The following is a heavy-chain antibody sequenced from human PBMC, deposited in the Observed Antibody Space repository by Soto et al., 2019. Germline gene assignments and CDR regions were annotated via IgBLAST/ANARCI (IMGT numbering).Heavy chain of an antibody. J-gene: IGHJ4*02. CDR3: ATEGGYPGSNFDGAY. Sequence: EVQLVESGGGLVEPGGSIRLSCVASGFTFTKAYMTWVRQAPGKGLEWVGRIKGSHAGGTTDYATSVKGRFTISRDDSTNTLYLQMNSLKTEDTSVYYCATEGGYPGSNFDGAYWGQGTLVTVSS. CDR1: GFTFTKAY. CDR2: IKGSHAGGTT. V-gene: IGHV3-15*01. D-gene: IGHD1-26*01.